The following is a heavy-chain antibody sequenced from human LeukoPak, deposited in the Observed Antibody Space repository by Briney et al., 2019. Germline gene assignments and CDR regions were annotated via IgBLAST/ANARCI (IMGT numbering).Heavy chain of an antibody. CDR2: IXXXGST. CDR1: GGSIXXXX. V-gene: IGHV4-59*08. D-gene: IGHD3-3*01. CDR3: ARHDFWRTFEN. Sequence: SETLSLXXXXSGGSIXXXXXXXIRQPXGXXXXWVGYIXXXGSTSYXXXXXXXVTXSAXXXKNQISLRLSSVTXADTAVYYCARHDFWRTFENWGQGTLVTVSS. J-gene: IGHJ4*02.